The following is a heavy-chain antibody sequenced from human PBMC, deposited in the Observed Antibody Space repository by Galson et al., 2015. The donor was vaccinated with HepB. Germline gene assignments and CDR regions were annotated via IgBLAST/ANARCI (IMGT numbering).Heavy chain of an antibody. CDR3: ARDSHRYGDLDYYYMDV. D-gene: IGHD4-17*01. Sequence: SLRLSCAASGFTFSSYAMSWVRQAPGKGLEWVSAISGSGGSTYYADSVKGRFTISRDNSKNTLYLQMNSLRAEDTAVYYCARDSHRYGDLDYYYMDVWGKGTTVTVSS. CDR1: GFTFSSYA. V-gene: IGHV3-23*01. J-gene: IGHJ6*03. CDR2: ISGSGGST.